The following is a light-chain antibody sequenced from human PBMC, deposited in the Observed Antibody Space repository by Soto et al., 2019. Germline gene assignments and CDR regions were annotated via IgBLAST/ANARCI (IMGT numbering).Light chain of an antibody. J-gene: IGLJ2*01. CDR1: SSNIGSNY. CDR2: RNN. CDR3: AAWDDSLSGVV. Sequence: QSVLTQPPSASGTPGQRVTISCSGSSSNIGSNYVYWYQQLQGTAPKLLIYRNNQRPSGVPDRFSGSKSGTSASLAISGLRSEDEADYDCAAWDDSLSGVVFGGGTQVTVL. V-gene: IGLV1-47*01.